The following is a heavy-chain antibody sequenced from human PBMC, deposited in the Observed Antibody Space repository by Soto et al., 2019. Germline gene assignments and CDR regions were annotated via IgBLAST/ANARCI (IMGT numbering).Heavy chain of an antibody. J-gene: IGHJ5*02. CDR3: AREDPIRGVIA. CDR2: ISSSGSTI. Sequence: LRLSCAASGFTFSSYEMNWVRQAPGKGLEWVSYISSSGSTIYYADSVKGRFTISRDNAKNSLYLQMNSLRAEDTAVYYCAREDPIRGVIAWGQGTLVTVSS. CDR1: GFTFSSYE. D-gene: IGHD3-10*01. V-gene: IGHV3-48*03.